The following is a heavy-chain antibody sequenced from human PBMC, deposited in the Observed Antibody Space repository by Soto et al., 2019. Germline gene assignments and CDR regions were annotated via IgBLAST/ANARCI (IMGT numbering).Heavy chain of an antibody. CDR3: AKRGPGSTTSYYFDY. CDR1: GFTFSSYA. D-gene: IGHD1-1*01. CDR2: ISGSGGST. J-gene: IGHJ4*02. V-gene: IGHV3-23*01. Sequence: GGSLRLSCAASGFTFSSYAMSWVRQAPGKGLEWVSAISGSGGSTYYADSVKGRFTISRDNSKNTLYLQMNSLRAEDTAVYYCAKRGPGSTTSYYFDYWGQGTLVTAPQ.